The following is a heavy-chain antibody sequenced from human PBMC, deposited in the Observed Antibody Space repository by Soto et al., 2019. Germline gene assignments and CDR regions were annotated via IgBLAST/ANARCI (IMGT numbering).Heavy chain of an antibody. CDR1: GYTFTSYA. Sequence: GASVKVSCKASGYTFTSYAMHWVRQAPGQRLEWMGWINAGNGNTKYSQKFQGRVTITRDTSASTAYMELSSLRSEDTAVYYCARIGSSSHLWDTHFDYWGQGTLVTVSS. CDR3: ARIGSSSHLWDTHFDY. CDR2: INAGNGNT. D-gene: IGHD6-6*01. V-gene: IGHV1-3*01. J-gene: IGHJ4*02.